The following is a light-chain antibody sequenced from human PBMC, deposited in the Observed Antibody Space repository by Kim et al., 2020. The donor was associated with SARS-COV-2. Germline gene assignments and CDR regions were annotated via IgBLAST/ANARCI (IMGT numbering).Light chain of an antibody. CDR1: SSDVGGYNY. CDR3: SSYTSSSTWV. CDR2: DVS. V-gene: IGLV2-14*01. J-gene: IGLJ3*02. Sequence: QSALTQPASVSVSPGQSITISCTGTSSDVGGYNYVSWYQQHPGKAPKLMIYDVSKRPSGVSNRFSGSKSGNTASLTISGLQAEDEADYYCSSYTSSSTWVFGGGTKLTVL.